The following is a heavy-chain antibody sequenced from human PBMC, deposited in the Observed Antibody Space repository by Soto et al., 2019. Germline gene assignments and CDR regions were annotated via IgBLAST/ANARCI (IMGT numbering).Heavy chain of an antibody. Sequence: QVQLVQSGAEVKEPGASVKVSCKASGYTFSTYGFSWVRQAPGQGLEWMGWITTHNGNTKSSEKLQGRVTMTTDTSTNTAYMELRSLRSDDTAVYYCVRGRWGDVHDYWGQGTQVTVSS. J-gene: IGHJ4*02. CDR1: GYTFSTYG. V-gene: IGHV1-18*01. CDR2: ITTHNGNT. D-gene: IGHD2-21*02. CDR3: VRGRWGDVHDY.